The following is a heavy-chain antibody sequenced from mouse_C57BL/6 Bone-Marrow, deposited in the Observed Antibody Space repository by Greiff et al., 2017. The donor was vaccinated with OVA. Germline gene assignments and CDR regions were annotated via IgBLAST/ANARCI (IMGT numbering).Heavy chain of an antibody. CDR3: ARTAGTGYWYFDV. D-gene: IGHD4-1*01. CDR1: GYTFTSYW. Sequence: QVQLQQPGTELVKPGASVKLSCKASGYTFTSYWMHWVKQRTGQGLEWIGEIYPRSGNTYYNEKFKGKATLTADKSSSTAYMELRSLTSEDSAVYFCARTAGTGYWYFDVWGTGTTVTVSS. CDR2: IYPRSGNT. V-gene: IGHV1-81*01. J-gene: IGHJ1*03.